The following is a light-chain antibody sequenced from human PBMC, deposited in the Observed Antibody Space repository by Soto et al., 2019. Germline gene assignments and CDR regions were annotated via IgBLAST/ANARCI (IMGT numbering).Light chain of an antibody. CDR1: QSISTY. J-gene: IGKJ2*01. V-gene: IGKV1-39*01. Sequence: DIQMTQSPSSLSASVGDRVTITCRASQSISTYLNWYQQKPGKAPKLLTYAASSLQRGVPSRFSGGGSGTDFTLTISSLQPEDFGTYYCQQSYSTPYTFGQWTKLELK. CDR3: QQSYSTPYT. CDR2: AAS.